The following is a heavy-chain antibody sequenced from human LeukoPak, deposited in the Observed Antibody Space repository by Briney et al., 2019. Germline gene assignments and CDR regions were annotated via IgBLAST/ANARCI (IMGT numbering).Heavy chain of an antibody. CDR1: GDAVSSDSSS. V-gene: IGHV6-1*01. J-gene: IGHJ5*02. Sequence: SPTLSLTCAISGDAVSSDSSSWHWLRQSPSRGLEWLGRTYYTSKWTGDSAVSVRSRIAIAPDTSKNQFTLQLNSVTAADTAVYYCARGVYPGCSGDRCVTIKNWFDPWGHGTLVTVSS. CDR2: TYYTSKWTG. D-gene: IGHD2-15*01. CDR3: ARGVYPGCSGDRCVTIKNWFDP.